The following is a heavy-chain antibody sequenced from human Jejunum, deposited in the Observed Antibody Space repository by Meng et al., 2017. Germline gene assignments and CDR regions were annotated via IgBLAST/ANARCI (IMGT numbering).Heavy chain of an antibody. CDR1: GGSVRSAGYQ. Sequence: QVQLHASGPGLVRPSETLSLICSVSGGSVRSAGYQWSWIRQPPGKGLEWIGYASTNYNPSLKSRVTISVDTSKNQFSLRLTSVTAADTAVYYCARDHMGSLDYWGQGILVTVSS. V-gene: IGHV4-61*08. CDR2: AST. CDR3: ARDHMGSLDY. J-gene: IGHJ4*02. D-gene: IGHD1-26*01.